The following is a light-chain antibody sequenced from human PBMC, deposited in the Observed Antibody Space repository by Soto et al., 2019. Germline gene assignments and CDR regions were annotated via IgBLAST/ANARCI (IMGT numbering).Light chain of an antibody. Sequence: EIVLTQSPGTLSLSPGDRATLSCRASQSVTSRYLAWYQQKPGQAPRLLIYGASTRATGIPARFSATGSGTEFTLTISRLEPEDFVVYYCQQYGGSPPRFTFGPGTKVGIK. J-gene: IGKJ3*01. CDR3: QQYGGSPPRFT. CDR1: QSVTSRY. CDR2: GAS. V-gene: IGKV3-20*01.